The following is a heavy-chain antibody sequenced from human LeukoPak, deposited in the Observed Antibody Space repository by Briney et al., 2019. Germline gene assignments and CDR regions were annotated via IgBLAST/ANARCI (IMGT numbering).Heavy chain of an antibody. CDR2: IKQDGSEK. J-gene: IGHJ3*02. D-gene: IGHD2-21*02. V-gene: IGHV3-7*01. CDR3: ASSWAYCGGDCHNEGGAFDI. CDR1: GGSISSSSYW. Sequence: PSETLSLTCTVSGGSISSSSYWMSWVRQAPGKGLEWVANIKQDGSEKSYVDSVKGRFTISRDNAWNSLYLQMNSLRAEDTSVYYCASSWAYCGGDCHNEGGAFDIWGQGTMVTVSS.